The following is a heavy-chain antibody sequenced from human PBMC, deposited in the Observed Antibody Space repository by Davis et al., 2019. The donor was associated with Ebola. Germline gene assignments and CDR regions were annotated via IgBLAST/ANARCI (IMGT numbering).Heavy chain of an antibody. CDR1: GYTFTSYY. J-gene: IGHJ5*02. V-gene: IGHV1-3*01. CDR2: INAGNGNT. Sequence: ASVKVSCKASGYTFTSYYMHWVRQAPGQRLEWMGWINAGNGNTKYSQKFQGRVTITRDTSASTAYMELSSLRSEDTAVYYCAKAAAGIAYNWFDPCGQGTLVTVSS. CDR3: AKAAAGIAYNWFDP. D-gene: IGHD6-13*01.